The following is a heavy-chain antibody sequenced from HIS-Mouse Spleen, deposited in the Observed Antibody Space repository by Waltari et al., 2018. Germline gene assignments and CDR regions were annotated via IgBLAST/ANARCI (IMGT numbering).Heavy chain of an antibody. CDR3: ATLSWGYEYNSFDY. Sequence: QVQLVESGGGVVQPGRSLRLSRDASGIPFSCYGLHWVRQAPGKGLEWVEVISYDGSNKYYADSVKGRFTISRDNSKNTLYLQMNSLRAEDTAVYYCATLSWGYEYNSFDYWGQGTLVTVSS. D-gene: IGHD6-13*01. V-gene: IGHV3-30*03. J-gene: IGHJ4*02. CDR1: GIPFSCYG. CDR2: ISYDGSNK.